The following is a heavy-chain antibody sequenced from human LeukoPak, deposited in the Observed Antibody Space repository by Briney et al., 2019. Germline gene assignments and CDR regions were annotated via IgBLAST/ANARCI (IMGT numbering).Heavy chain of an antibody. Sequence: GGSLRLSCAASGFTFSSYAMSWVRQAPGKGLEWVSAISGSGGSTYYADSVKGRFTISRDNAKNSLYLQMNSLRDEDTAVYYCARSPHAYDYWGQGTLVTVSS. J-gene: IGHJ4*02. CDR2: ISGSGGST. CDR1: GFTFSSYA. V-gene: IGHV3-23*01. CDR3: ARSPHAYDY.